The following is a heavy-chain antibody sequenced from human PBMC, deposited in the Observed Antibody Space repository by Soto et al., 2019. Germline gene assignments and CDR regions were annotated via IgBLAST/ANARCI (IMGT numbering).Heavy chain of an antibody. V-gene: IGHV3-23*01. D-gene: IGHD2-15*01. CDR2: ISGSGGST. CDR3: AKEGGGGRNYYYAMDV. J-gene: IGHJ6*02. CDR1: GFTFSSQA. Sequence: GSLRLSCAASGFTFSSQAMSWVRQAPGKGLEWVSGISGSGGSTYYADSVKGRFTISRDNSKNTLYLQMNSLRAEDTAVYYCAKEGGGGRNYYYAMDVWGQVTKVSSP.